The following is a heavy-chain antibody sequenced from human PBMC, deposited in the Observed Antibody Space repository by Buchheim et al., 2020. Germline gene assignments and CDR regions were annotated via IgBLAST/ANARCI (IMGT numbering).Heavy chain of an antibody. V-gene: IGHV3-7*01. J-gene: IGHJ4*02. CDR3: AREKD. CDR1: GFTFRSYW. CDR2: INREGSEK. Sequence: EVQVVESGGGLVQPGGSLRLSCTGSGFTFRSYWMSWVRQAPGKGLEWVANINREGSEKYYVGSVEGRFTISRDNARNSLFLEMNSLTAEDTAVYYCAREKDWGQGTL.